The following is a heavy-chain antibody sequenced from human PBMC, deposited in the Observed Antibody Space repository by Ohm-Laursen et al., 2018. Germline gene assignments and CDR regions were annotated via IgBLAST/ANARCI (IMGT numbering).Heavy chain of an antibody. Sequence: GTLSLTCTVSGDSTNDYYWNWIRQPAGQGLEWIGRIYTNGNADYNPSLKSRVTMSVDTSKNHFSLKLSSVTAADTAVYYCARGMGRLTSMVDTSYDCWGQGTLVTVSS. V-gene: IGHV4-4*07. CDR2: IYTNGNA. D-gene: IGHD3-10*01. CDR1: GDSTNDYY. J-gene: IGHJ4*02. CDR3: ARGMGRLTSMVDTSYDC.